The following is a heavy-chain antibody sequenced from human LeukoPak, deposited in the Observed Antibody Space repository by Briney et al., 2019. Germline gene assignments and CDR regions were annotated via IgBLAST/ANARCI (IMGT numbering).Heavy chain of an antibody. CDR3: ARDPYDILTGYYRRAFDI. V-gene: IGHV4-34*01. CDR1: GGSFSGYY. Sequence: TSETLSLTCAVYGGSFSGYYWSWIRQPPGKGLEWIGEINHSGSTNYNPSLKSRVTISVDTSKNQFSLKLSSVTAADTAVYYCARDPYDILTGYYRRAFDIWGQGTMVTVSS. J-gene: IGHJ3*02. CDR2: INHSGST. D-gene: IGHD3-9*01.